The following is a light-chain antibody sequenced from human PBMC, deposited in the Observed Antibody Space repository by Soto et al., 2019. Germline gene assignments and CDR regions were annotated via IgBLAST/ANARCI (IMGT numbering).Light chain of an antibody. J-gene: IGLJ2*01. CDR2: EVT. CDR1: SSDVGGYNY. V-gene: IGLV2-14*01. Sequence: QSALTQPASVSGSPGQSITISCTGTSSDVGGYNYVSWYQQYPGKAPKVMIYEVTNRPSGVSNRFSGSKSGNTASLNISGLQAEDEADYYCSSYTSSNTLIFGGGTKVTVL. CDR3: SSYTSSNTLI.